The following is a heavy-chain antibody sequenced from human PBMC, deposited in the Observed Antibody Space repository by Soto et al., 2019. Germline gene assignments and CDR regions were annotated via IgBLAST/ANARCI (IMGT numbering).Heavy chain of an antibody. CDR3: ARRPSSGYAYYFDY. CDR2: IFYTGST. CDR1: DDSISSSTYY. J-gene: IGHJ4*02. Sequence: LSLTCSVSDDSISSSTYYWGWIRQPPGKGLEWLGYIFYTGSTYKNPSLKSRVTISADSSKNQFSVNLTSVTATDTAVYYCARRPSSGYAYYFDYWGQGILVTV. D-gene: IGHD3-22*01. V-gene: IGHV4-39*01.